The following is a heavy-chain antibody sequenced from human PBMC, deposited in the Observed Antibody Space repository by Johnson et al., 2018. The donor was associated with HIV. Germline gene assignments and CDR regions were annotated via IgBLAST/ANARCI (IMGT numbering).Heavy chain of an antibody. CDR1: GFTFSSYW. Sequence: VQLVESGGGLVQPGGSLRLSCAASGFTFSSYWMSWVRQAPGKGLEWVANIKQDGSEKYYVDSVKGRFTISRDNAKNSLYLQMNSLRAEDTAVYYCARSQVAATSEGAFDIWGQGTMVIVSS. D-gene: IGHD2-15*01. CDR3: ARSQVAATSEGAFDI. V-gene: IGHV3-7*02. J-gene: IGHJ3*02. CDR2: IKQDGSEK.